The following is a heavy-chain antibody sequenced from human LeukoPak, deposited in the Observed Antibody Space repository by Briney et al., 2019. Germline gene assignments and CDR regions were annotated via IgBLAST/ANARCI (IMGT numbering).Heavy chain of an antibody. CDR3: ARTRITMVIVPHFDY. CDR1: GFTFSSYS. V-gene: IGHV3-7*01. Sequence: GGSLRPSCAASGFTFSSYSMNWVRQAPGKGLEWVANINQDGSERYYVDSVKGRFTISRDNAKNSLYLQMSSLRAEDTAVYFCARTRITMVIVPHFDYWGQGTLVTVSS. CDR2: INQDGSER. J-gene: IGHJ4*02. D-gene: IGHD3-10*01.